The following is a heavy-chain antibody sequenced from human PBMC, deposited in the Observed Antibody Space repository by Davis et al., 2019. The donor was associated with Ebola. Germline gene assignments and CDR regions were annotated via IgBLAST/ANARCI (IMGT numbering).Heavy chain of an antibody. Sequence: GGSLRLSCAASGFTFSSYSMNWVRQPPGKGLEWVSSISSSSSYIYYADSVRGRFTVSRDNAENSLFLQMNSLRAEDTAVYYCAKAGRRVYWGQGTLVTASS. V-gene: IGHV3-21*04. D-gene: IGHD2-15*01. CDR3: AKAGRRVY. CDR1: GFTFSSYS. J-gene: IGHJ4*02. CDR2: ISSSSSYI.